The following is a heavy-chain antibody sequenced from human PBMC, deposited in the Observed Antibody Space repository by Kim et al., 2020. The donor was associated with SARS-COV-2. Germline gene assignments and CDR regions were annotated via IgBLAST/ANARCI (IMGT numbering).Heavy chain of an antibody. V-gene: IGHV3-74*01. J-gene: IGHJ4*02. CDR3: ARDPDRSSSFDY. D-gene: IGHD6-6*01. Sequence: SNAESGKGRTTIPRDNAKNTVDLQMNSRRAEDTAVYYCARDPDRSSSFDYWGQGTLVTVSS.